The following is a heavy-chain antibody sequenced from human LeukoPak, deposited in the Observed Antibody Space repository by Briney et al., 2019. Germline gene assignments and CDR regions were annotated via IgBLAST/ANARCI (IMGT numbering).Heavy chain of an antibody. J-gene: IGHJ3*02. D-gene: IGHD5-18*01. CDR2: IYYSGST. V-gene: IGHV4-59*01. CDR3: ARMSGYSYGLEAFDI. Sequence: SETLSLTCTVSGGSISSYYWSWIRQPPGKGLEWIGYIYYSGSTNYNPSLKSRVTISVDTSKNQFSLKLSSVTAADTAVYYCARMSGYSYGLEAFDIWGQGTMVTASS. CDR1: GGSISSYY.